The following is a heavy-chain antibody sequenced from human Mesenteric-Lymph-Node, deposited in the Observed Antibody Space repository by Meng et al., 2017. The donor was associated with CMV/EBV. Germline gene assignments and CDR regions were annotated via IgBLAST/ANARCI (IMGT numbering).Heavy chain of an antibody. Sequence: GESLKISCAASGFTFSSYWMHWVRQAPGKGLVWVSRINSDGSSTSYADSVKGRFTISRDNAKNTLYLQMNSLRAEDTAVYYYARRRYFDSLLDYWGQGTLVTVSS. CDR2: INSDGSST. CDR1: GFTFSSYW. CDR3: ARRRYFDSLLDY. V-gene: IGHV3-74*01. J-gene: IGHJ4*02. D-gene: IGHD3-9*01.